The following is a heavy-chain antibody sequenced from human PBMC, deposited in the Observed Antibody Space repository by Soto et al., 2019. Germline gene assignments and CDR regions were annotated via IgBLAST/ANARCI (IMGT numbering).Heavy chain of an antibody. D-gene: IGHD1-1*01. CDR3: ARHDGWGTTMLISSGY. CDR2: IRSKANSYAT. CDR1: GFIFSGSA. V-gene: IGHV3-73*01. J-gene: IGHJ4*02. Sequence: RGSLRLSCAASGFIFSGSALHWVRQASGKGLEWVGRIRSKANSYATAYGASMKGRFTISRDDSKSTTYLQMNGPKTDDTAVYYCARHDGWGTTMLISSGYWGPGALVTVSS.